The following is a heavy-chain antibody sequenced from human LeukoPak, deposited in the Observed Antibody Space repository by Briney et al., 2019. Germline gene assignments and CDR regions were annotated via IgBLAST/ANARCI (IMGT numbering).Heavy chain of an antibody. CDR3: ARGAGPLFDP. J-gene: IGHJ5*02. V-gene: IGHV3-11*01. CDR1: GFTFTDYY. CDR2: IGDSGSPI. Sequence: RAGGSLRLSCAASGFTFTDYYMSWIRQAPGKGLEWISYIGDSGSPIYYADSVKGRFTISRDNAKNSLYLQMNNLRAEDTAVYYCARGAGPLFDPWGQGTLVTVSS.